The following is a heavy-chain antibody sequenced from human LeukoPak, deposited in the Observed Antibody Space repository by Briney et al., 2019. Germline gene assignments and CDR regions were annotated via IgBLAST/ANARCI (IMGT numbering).Heavy chain of an antibody. Sequence: GGSLRLSCVASGFTFSSYSMNWVRQAPGKGLEWVSSISSSSSYIYYADSVKGRFTISRDNAKNSLYLQMNSLRAEDTAVYYCARDAGYWNAHCLDYWGQGTLVTVSS. CDR3: ARDAGYWNAHCLDY. J-gene: IGHJ4*02. CDR1: GFTFSSYS. V-gene: IGHV3-21*01. CDR2: ISSSSSYI. D-gene: IGHD1-1*01.